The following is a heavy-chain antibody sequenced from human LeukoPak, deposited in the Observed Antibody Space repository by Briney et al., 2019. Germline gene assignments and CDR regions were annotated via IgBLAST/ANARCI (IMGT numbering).Heavy chain of an antibody. Sequence: GGSLRLSCAASGFTFSNYAMHWVRQAPGKGLVWVAFIRYDGGNAYYVDSVKGRFTISRDNSKDTLYLQMNGLRPEDTAVYFCAKGDYYGSGLDYGGQGAPVTVS. V-gene: IGHV3-30*02. CDR1: GFTFSNYA. D-gene: IGHD3-10*01. CDR2: IRYDGGNA. CDR3: AKGDYYGSGLDY. J-gene: IGHJ4*02.